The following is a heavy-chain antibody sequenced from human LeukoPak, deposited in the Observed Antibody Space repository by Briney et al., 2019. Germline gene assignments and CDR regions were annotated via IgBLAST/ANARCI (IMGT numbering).Heavy chain of an antibody. V-gene: IGHV1-18*01. J-gene: IGHJ5*02. Sequence: ASVMVSCKTSGYTFTSYGISWVRQAPGQGLEWMGWISAYNGNTNYAQKVQGRVTMTTDTSTSTDYLELSSLRSEDTAVYYCARDNSVRDEAWWFNPWGQGTLVTVSS. CDR1: GYTFTSYG. CDR3: ARDNSVRDEAWWFNP. CDR2: ISAYNGNT. D-gene: IGHD5-24*01.